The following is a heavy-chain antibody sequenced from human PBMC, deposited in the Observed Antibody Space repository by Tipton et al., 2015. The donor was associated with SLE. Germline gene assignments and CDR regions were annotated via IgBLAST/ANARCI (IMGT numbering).Heavy chain of an antibody. CDR1: GGSISSSSYY. D-gene: IGHD5-24*01. J-gene: IGHJ3*02. CDR2: IYYSGSI. CDR3: ARAEDGHAFDI. V-gene: IGHV4-61*05. Sequence: TLSLTCTVSGGSISSSSYYWGWIRQPPGKGLEWIGYIYYSGSISYNPSLKSRVTISVDTSKNQFSLKLSSVTAADTAVYYCARAEDGHAFDIWGQGTMVTVSS.